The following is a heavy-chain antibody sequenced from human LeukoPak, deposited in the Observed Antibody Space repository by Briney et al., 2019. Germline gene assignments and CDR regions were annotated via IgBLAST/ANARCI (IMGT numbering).Heavy chain of an antibody. D-gene: IGHD3-10*01. CDR2: TNPSGGST. CDR1: GYTFTSYY. CDR3: ARDWSPYYYGSEASVDY. J-gene: IGHJ4*02. Sequence: GASVKVSCKASGYTFTSYYMHWVRQAPGQGLEWMGITNPSGGSTSYAQKFQGRVTMTRDTSISTAYMELSRLRSDDTAVYYCARDWSPYYYGSEASVDYWGQGTLVTVSS. V-gene: IGHV1-46*01.